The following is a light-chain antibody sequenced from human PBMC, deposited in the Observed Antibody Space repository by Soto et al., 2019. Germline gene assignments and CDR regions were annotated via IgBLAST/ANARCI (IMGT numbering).Light chain of an antibody. V-gene: IGLV2-8*01. CDR3: SSYANTNNFV. CDR2: EVT. J-gene: IGLJ1*01. Sequence: QSVLTQPPSASGSPGQSVTISCTGTSSDVGAYDYVSWYQQHPGEAPKLMIYEVTKRPSGVPDRFSGSKSGNTASLTVSGLQAEDEAYYYCSSYANTNNFVFGTGTKLTVL. CDR1: SSDVGAYDY.